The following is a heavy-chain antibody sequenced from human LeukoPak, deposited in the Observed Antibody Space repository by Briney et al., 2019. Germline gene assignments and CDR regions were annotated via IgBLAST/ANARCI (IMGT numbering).Heavy chain of an antibody. CDR2: ISYDGSNK. J-gene: IGHJ4*02. D-gene: IGHD1-26*01. Sequence: GGSLRLSCAASGFTFSSYWMHWVRQAPGKGLEWVAVISYDGSNKYYADSVKGRFTISRDNSKNTLYLQMNSLRAEDTAVYYCAKDRSLLGGPDYWGQGTLVTVSS. CDR1: GFTFSSYW. CDR3: AKDRSLLGGPDY. V-gene: IGHV3-30*18.